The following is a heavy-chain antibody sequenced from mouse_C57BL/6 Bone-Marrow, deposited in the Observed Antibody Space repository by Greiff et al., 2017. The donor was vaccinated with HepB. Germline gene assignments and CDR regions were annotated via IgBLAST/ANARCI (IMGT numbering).Heavy chain of an antibody. CDR2: INPSSGYT. Sequence: VQLQQSGAELAKPGASVKLSCTASGYTFTSYWMHWVNQRPGQGLEWIGYINPSSGYTKYNQKFKDKATLTADKSTSTAYMQLSNQTYEDSAVYYCARGGACYGTYYYAMDYWGQGTSVTVSS. CDR3: ARGGACYGTYYYAMDY. J-gene: IGHJ4*01. CDR1: GYTFTSYW. D-gene: IGHD1-1*01. V-gene: IGHV1-7*01.